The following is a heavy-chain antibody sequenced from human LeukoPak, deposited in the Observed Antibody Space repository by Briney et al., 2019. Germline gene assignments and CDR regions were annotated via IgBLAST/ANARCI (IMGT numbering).Heavy chain of an antibody. CDR2: ISGSGGST. CDR1: GFTFGSQA. V-gene: IGHV3-23*01. Sequence: PPGGSLRLSCAASGFTFGSQAMSWVRQAPGKGLEWVPTISGSGGSTYYADSVKGRFTISRDNSKNTLYLQMNSLRAEDTAVHYCAKDVHPIVGAMSYWGQGTLVTVSS. D-gene: IGHD1-26*01. CDR3: AKDVHPIVGAMSY. J-gene: IGHJ4*02.